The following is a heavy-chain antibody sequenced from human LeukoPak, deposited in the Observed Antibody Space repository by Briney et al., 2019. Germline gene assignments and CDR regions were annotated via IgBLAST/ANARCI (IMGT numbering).Heavy chain of an antibody. CDR3: STGDMGGAPYYYYYMDV. Sequence: GGSLRLSCAASGFTFSSYGMHWVRQAPGKGLEWVAFIRYDGSNKYYADSVKGRFTISRDNSKNTLYLQMNSLRAEDTAVYYCSTGDMGGAPYYYYYMDVWGKGTTVTISS. V-gene: IGHV3-30*02. D-gene: IGHD1-26*01. J-gene: IGHJ6*03. CDR1: GFTFSSYG. CDR2: IRYDGSNK.